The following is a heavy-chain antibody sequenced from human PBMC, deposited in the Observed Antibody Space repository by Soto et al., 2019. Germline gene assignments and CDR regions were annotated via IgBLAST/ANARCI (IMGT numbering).Heavy chain of an antibody. J-gene: IGHJ3*02. D-gene: IGHD1-26*01. Sequence: GGSLRLSCEVSGFTFSSYAMSWVRQAPGRGLEWVSSISGSGGSTYHADSVNGRFTISRDNSKNTVFLQMNSLRAEDTAVYYCAKDSPYSASYKEDGFDIWGQGSLVTVS. V-gene: IGHV3-23*01. CDR3: AKDSPYSASYKEDGFDI. CDR2: ISGSGGST. CDR1: GFTFSSYA.